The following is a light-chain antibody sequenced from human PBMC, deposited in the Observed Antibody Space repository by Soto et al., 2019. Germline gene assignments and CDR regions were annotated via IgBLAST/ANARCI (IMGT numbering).Light chain of an antibody. CDR3: QQYGSSPMYT. V-gene: IGKV3-20*01. J-gene: IGKJ2*01. CDR2: GAS. Sequence: EIVLTQSPGTLSLSPGERATLSCRASQSVSSSYFAWYQQKPGQAPRLLIYGASSRATGIPDRFSGSRSGTDFTLTISRLEPEDFAVYYCQQYGSSPMYTFGRGTKLEIK. CDR1: QSVSSSY.